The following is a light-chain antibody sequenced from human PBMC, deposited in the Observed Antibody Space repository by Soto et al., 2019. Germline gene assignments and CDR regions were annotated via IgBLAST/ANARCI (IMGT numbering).Light chain of an antibody. Sequence: QSVLTHPPSVSAAPGQKVTISCSGSSSHIGNNYVSWYQQVPGTAPKLLIYDNNQRPSGNPDRFSGSKSGTSATLGISGLQTGDEADYYGGTWDSSLSVHVFGTGTKVTVL. CDR1: SSHIGNNY. J-gene: IGLJ1*01. V-gene: IGLV1-51*01. CDR2: DNN. CDR3: GTWDSSLSVHV.